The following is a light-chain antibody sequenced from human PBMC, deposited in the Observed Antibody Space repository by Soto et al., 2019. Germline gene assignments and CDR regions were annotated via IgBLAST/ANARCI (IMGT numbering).Light chain of an antibody. CDR3: QQYDSASLT. J-gene: IGKJ1*01. CDR2: GAS. V-gene: IGKV3-20*01. Sequence: EIVLTQSPGTLFLSPGERATLSCRASQSVSSSYLARYQQKPGQAPRLLIYGASSRATGIPDRFSGSGSGTDFTLTISRLEPEDFAVYYCQQYDSASLTFGQGTKVEIK. CDR1: QSVSSSY.